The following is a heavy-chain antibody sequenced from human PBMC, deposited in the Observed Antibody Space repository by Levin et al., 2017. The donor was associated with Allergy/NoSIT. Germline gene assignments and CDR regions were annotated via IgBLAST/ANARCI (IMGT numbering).Heavy chain of an antibody. V-gene: IGHV3-48*01. CDR1: GFTFSSYS. J-gene: IGHJ6*02. CDR2: ISSSSSTI. D-gene: IGHD6-19*01. Sequence: LGESLKISCAASGFTFSSYSMNWVRQAPGKGLEWVSYISSSSSTIYYADSVKGRFTISRDNAKNSLYLQMNSLRAEDTAVYYCASQFSSGWSYYYYGMDVWGQGTTVTVSS. CDR3: ASQFSSGWSYYYYGMDV.